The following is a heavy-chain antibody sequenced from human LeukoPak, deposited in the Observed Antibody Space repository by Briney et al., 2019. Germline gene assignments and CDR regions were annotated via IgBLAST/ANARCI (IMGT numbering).Heavy chain of an antibody. CDR2: ISSSNI. Sequence: PGGSLRLSCAASGFTFSSYSMNWVRQAPGKGLEWVSSISSSNIYYADSVKGRFTISRDNAKNSLYLQMNSLRAEDTAVYYCAELGITMIGGVWGKGTTVTISS. D-gene: IGHD3-10*02. CDR3: AELGITMIGGV. CDR1: GFTFSSYS. V-gene: IGHV3-21*01. J-gene: IGHJ6*04.